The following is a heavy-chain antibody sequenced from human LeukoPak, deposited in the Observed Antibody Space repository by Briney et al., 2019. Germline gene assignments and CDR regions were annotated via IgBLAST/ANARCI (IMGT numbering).Heavy chain of an antibody. Sequence: SETLSLTCTVSGGSISSSSYYWGWIRQPPGKGLEWIGSIYYSGSTYYNPSLKSRVTISVDTSKNQFSLKLSSVTAADTAVYYCARGRRPRFGELLYGRGSWFDPWGQGTLVTVSS. J-gene: IGHJ5*02. CDR2: IYYSGST. CDR3: ARGRRPRFGELLYGRGSWFDP. D-gene: IGHD3-10*01. V-gene: IGHV4-39*07. CDR1: GGSISSSSYY.